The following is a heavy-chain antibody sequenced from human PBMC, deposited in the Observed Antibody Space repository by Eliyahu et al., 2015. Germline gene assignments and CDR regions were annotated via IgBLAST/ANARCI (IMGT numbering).Heavy chain of an antibody. CDR1: GGPIGSYY. CDR2: IYYSGST. V-gene: IGHV4-59*01. D-gene: IGHD3-22*01. CDR3: ARFDVRGYYPIFDY. J-gene: IGHJ4*02. Sequence: QVQLQESGPGLVKPSETLSLTCTVSGGPIGSYYWSWIRQPPGKGLEWIGYIYYSGSTNYNPSLKSRVTISVDTSKNQFSLKLSSVTAADTAVYYCARFDVRGYYPIFDYWGQGTLVTVSS.